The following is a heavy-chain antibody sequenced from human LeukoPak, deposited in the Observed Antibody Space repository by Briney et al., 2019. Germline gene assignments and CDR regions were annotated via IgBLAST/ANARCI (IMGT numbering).Heavy chain of an antibody. Sequence: GGSLRLSCAASGFTFSSYAMSWVRQAPGKGLEWVSAISGSGGSTYYADSVKGRFAISRDNSKNTLYLQMNSLRAEDTAVYYCAKVGMRSYYDILTGYLDAFDIWGQGTMVTVSS. J-gene: IGHJ3*02. CDR1: GFTFSSYA. V-gene: IGHV3-23*01. D-gene: IGHD3-9*01. CDR2: ISGSGGST. CDR3: AKVGMRSYYDILTGYLDAFDI.